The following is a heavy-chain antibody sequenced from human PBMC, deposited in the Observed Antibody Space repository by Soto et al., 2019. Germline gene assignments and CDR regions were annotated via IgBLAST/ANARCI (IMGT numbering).Heavy chain of an antibody. D-gene: IGHD1-26*01. J-gene: IGHJ4*01. CDR3: VHATWALFDF. CDR1: GFSLTTRTVG. CDR2: IYWDGDK. Sequence: QITLKESGPTLVKPTQTLTLTCTFSGFSLTTRTVGVGWVRHPPGEALKWLALIYWDGDKRYNPSLKNRLTIAKDTSNNQVVLTMTNIDPVDTATYYCVHATWALFDFWGPGTRVTVSS. V-gene: IGHV2-5*02.